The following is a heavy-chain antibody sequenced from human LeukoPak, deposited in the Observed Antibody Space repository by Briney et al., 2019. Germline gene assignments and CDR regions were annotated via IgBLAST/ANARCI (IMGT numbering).Heavy chain of an antibody. J-gene: IGHJ5*02. Sequence: SETLSLTCAVYGGSFSGYYWSWIRQPPGKGLEWIGEINHSGSTNYNPSLKSRVTISVDTSKNQFSLKLSSVTAADTAVYYRARDKRYSTVTGNWFDPWGQGTLVTVSS. D-gene: IGHD4-17*01. CDR3: ARDKRYSTVTGNWFDP. CDR2: INHSGST. V-gene: IGHV4-34*01. CDR1: GGSFSGYY.